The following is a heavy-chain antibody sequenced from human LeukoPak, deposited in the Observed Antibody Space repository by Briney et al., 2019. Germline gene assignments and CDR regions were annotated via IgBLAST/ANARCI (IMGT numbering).Heavy chain of an antibody. J-gene: IGHJ4*02. CDR2: ISGSGGST. D-gene: IGHD1-7*01. V-gene: IGHV3-23*01. CDR1: GFTFSSYA. Sequence: GGSLRLSCAASGFTFSSYAMSWFRSAPGKGLEWVSAISGSGGSTYYGDSMKGRFTISRDNSKNTLYLQMNSLRAEDMAVYYCAKDGKTRNWNYFQAKPVYWGQGTLVTVSS. CDR3: AKDGKTRNWNYFQAKPVY.